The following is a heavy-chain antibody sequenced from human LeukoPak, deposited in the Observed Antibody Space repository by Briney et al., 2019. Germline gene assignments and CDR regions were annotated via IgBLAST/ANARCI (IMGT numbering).Heavy chain of an antibody. Sequence: GGSLRLSCAASGFTLSDAWMSWVRQAPGKGLEWVGRIKRETEAGTTYYAAPVKGRFTISRDDSKNTLYLQMNSLTTEDTAVYYCTTGRDLYDILNGLPGFDYWGQETLVTVSS. CDR3: TTGRDLYDILNGLPGFDY. J-gene: IGHJ4*02. CDR2: IKRETEAGTT. V-gene: IGHV3-15*01. D-gene: IGHD3-9*01. CDR1: GFTLSDAW.